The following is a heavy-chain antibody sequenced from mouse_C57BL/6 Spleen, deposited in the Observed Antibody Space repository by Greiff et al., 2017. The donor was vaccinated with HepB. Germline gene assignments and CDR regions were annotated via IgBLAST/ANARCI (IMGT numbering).Heavy chain of an antibody. CDR2: ISSGGSYT. Sequence: EVMLVESGGDLVKPGGSLKLSCAASGFTFSSYGMSWVRQTPDKRLEWVATISSGGSYTYYPDSVKGRFTISRDNAKNTLYLQMSSLKSEDTAVYYCARHDTVLAHWYFDVWGTGTTVTVSS. CDR3: ARHDTVLAHWYFDV. CDR1: GFTFSSYG. V-gene: IGHV5-6*01. J-gene: IGHJ1*03. D-gene: IGHD1-1*01.